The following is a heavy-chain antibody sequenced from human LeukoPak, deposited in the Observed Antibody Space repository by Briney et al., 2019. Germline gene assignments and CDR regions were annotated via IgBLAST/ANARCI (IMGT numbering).Heavy chain of an antibody. CDR1: GGSISSYY. CDR3: ARDLSLAGFDY. V-gene: IGHV4-59*01. D-gene: IGHD6-13*01. J-gene: IGHJ4*02. Sequence: SETLSLTCTVSGGSISSYYWSWIRQPPGKGLEWIGHIYYSGSTNYNPSLKSRVTISVDTSKNQLSLKLSSLTAADTAVCYCARDLSLAGFDYWGQGTLVTVSS. CDR2: IYYSGST.